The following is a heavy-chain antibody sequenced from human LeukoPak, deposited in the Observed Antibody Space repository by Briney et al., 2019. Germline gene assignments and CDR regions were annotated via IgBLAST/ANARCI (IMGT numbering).Heavy chain of an antibody. J-gene: IGHJ4*02. CDR1: GFTFSSFA. Sequence: GGSLRLSCAASGFTFSSFAMHWVRQGPGKGLVWVSRIKSDGSSTSYADSVKGRFTISRDNAKNTLYLQMNSLRAEDTAVYYCARGPSGYHNTGGQGTLVTVSS. CDR3: ARGPSGYHNT. D-gene: IGHD5-12*01. CDR2: IKSDGSST. V-gene: IGHV3-74*01.